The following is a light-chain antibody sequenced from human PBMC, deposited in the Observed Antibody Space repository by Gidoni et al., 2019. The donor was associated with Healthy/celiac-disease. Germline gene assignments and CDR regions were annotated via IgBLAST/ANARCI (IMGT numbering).Light chain of an antibody. Sequence: DIQLTQSPSFLSASVGDRVTITCRASQDISSYLAWYQQKPGKAPELLIYAASILQSGVLSRFSGRGSGTEFTLTISSLQPADFATYYCQQLNSYAFGQGTKVDSK. CDR2: AAS. J-gene: IGKJ2*01. CDR3: QQLNSYA. CDR1: QDISSY. V-gene: IGKV1-9*01.